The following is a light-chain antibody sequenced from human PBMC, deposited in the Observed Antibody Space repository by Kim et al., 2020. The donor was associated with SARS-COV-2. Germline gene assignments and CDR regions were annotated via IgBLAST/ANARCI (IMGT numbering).Light chain of an antibody. CDR2: GAS. CDR1: QSVSSSY. CDR3: QQYDSSSIT. V-gene: IGKV3-20*01. J-gene: IGKJ5*01. Sequence: SPGEIATLSCRASQSVSSSYLAWYQQKPGQAPRLLIYGASSRATGIPDRFSGSGSGTDFTLTISRLEPEDFAVYHCQQYDSSSITFGQGTRLEIK.